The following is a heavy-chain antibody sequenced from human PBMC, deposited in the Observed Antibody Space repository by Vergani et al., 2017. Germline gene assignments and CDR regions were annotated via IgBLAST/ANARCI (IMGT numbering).Heavy chain of an antibody. CDR2: INSDGSST. V-gene: IGHV3-74*01. J-gene: IGHJ6*02. Sequence: EVQLVESGGGLVQPGGSLRLSCAASGFTFSSYWMHWVRQAPGKGLVWVSRINSDGSSTSYADSVKGRFTISRDNAKNTLYLQLNSLRAEDTAVYYCARDSSGPDYYYYYGMDVWGQGTTVTVSS. D-gene: IGHD6-19*01. CDR1: GFTFSSYW. CDR3: ARDSSGPDYYYYYGMDV.